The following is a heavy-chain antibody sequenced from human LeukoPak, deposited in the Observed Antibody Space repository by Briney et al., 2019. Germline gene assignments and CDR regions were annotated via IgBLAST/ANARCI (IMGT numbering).Heavy chain of an antibody. Sequence: ASVKVSCKASGYTFTGYHIHWVRQAPGQGLEWMGWINPNNGDTKYAQKFNGRVTMTRDTSITTAYMEMSRLRSDDTALYYCARSPHILTGENFDYWGQGTLVTVSS. V-gene: IGHV1-2*02. CDR1: GYTFTGYH. CDR3: ARSPHILTGENFDY. CDR2: INPNNGDT. J-gene: IGHJ4*02. D-gene: IGHD3-9*01.